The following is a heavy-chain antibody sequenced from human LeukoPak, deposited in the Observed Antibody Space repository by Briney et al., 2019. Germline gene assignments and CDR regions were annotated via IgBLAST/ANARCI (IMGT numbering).Heavy chain of an antibody. CDR1: GYTFIRYG. J-gene: IGHJ4*02. D-gene: IGHD4-17*01. CDR3: ARWTTVTNDFDY. V-gene: IGHV1-8*01. Sequence: ASVKVSCKASGYTFIRYGISWVRQAPGQGLEWMGWMNPNSGNTGYAQKFQGRVTMTRNTSISTAYMELSSLRSEDTAVYYCARWTTVTNDFDYWGQGTLVTVSS. CDR2: MNPNSGNT.